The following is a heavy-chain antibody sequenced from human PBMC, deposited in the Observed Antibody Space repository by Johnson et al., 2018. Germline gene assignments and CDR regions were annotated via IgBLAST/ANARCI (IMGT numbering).Heavy chain of an antibody. V-gene: IGHV3-30-3*01. CDR1: GFTFSSYA. CDR3: AKEDDFWSCWSQDHYHYGMGV. D-gene: IGHD3-3*01. J-gene: IGHJ6*02. Sequence: QVQLVESGGGVVQPGRSLRLSCAASGFTFSSYAMHWVRQAPGKGLEWVAVISYDGSNKYYADSVKGRFTISRDNSKNTLYLQMNSLRAEDTAVYYCAKEDDFWSCWSQDHYHYGMGVWGQGTTVTVSS. CDR2: ISYDGSNK.